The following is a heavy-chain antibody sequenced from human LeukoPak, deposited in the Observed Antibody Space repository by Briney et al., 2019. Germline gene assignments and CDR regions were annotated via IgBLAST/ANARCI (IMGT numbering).Heavy chain of an antibody. J-gene: IGHJ4*02. V-gene: IGHV3-66*02. D-gene: IGHD6-13*01. CDR3: ARAGRSWYGEKGYYFDY. CDR2: IYSGGST. Sequence: GGSLRLSCAASGFTVSSNYMSWVRQAPGKGLEWVSVIYSGGSTYYVDSVKGRFTISRDNSKNTLYLQMNSLRAEDTAVYYCARAGRSWYGEKGYYFDYWGQGTLVTVSS. CDR1: GFTVSSNY.